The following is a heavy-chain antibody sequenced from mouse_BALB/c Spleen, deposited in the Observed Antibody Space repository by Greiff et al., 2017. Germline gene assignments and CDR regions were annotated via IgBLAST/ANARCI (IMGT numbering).Heavy chain of an antibody. Sequence: VQLQQSGAELVKPGASVKLSCTASGFNIKDTYMHWVKQRPEQGLKWIGRIDPANGNTKYDPKFQGKATITADTSSNTAYLQLSSLTSEDTAVYYCARTGTDWYFDVWGAGTTVTVSS. CDR3: ARTGTDWYFDV. CDR2: IDPANGNT. V-gene: IGHV14-3*02. D-gene: IGHD4-1*01. J-gene: IGHJ1*01. CDR1: GFNIKDTY.